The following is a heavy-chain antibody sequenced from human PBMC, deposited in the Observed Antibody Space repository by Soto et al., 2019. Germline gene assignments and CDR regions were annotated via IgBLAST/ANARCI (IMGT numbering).Heavy chain of an antibody. Sequence: QVQLVQSGAEVKKPGSSVKVSCKASGGTFSSYAISWVRQAPGQGLEWMGGIIPIFGTANYAQKFQGRVTITADESTSTAYMELSSLRSEDTAVYYCASHGLRAARRDYYYCGMDVWGQGTTVTVSS. J-gene: IGHJ6*02. CDR2: IIPIFGTA. CDR3: ASHGLRAARRDYYYCGMDV. D-gene: IGHD6-6*01. V-gene: IGHV1-69*12. CDR1: GGTFSSYA.